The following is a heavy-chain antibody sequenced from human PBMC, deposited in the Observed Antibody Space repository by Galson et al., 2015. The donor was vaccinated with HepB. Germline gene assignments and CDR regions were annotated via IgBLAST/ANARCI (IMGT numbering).Heavy chain of an antibody. CDR3: AKEVAIFGVVPSGGMDV. V-gene: IGHV3-30*18. D-gene: IGHD3-3*01. CDR2: ISYDGSKK. J-gene: IGHJ6*02. Sequence: SLRLSCAASGFTFSSYGMHWVRQAPGKGLEWVAVISYDGSKKYYADSVKGRFTISRDNSKNTLYLQMNSPRAEDTAVYYCAKEVAIFGVVPSGGMDVWGQGTTVTVSS. CDR1: GFTFSSYG.